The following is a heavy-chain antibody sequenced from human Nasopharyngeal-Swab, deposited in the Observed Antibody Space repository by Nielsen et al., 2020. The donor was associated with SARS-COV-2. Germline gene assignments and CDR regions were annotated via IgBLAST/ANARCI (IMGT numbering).Heavy chain of an antibody. CDR1: GGTFSSYA. V-gene: IGHV1-69*13. CDR2: IIPIFGTA. D-gene: IGHD3-10*01. J-gene: IGHJ6*02. CDR3: ARDPSYGPTPEHPYYYYYYGMDV. Sequence: SVKVSCKASGGTFSSYAISWVRQAPGQGLEWMGGIIPIFGTANYAQKFQGRVTITADESTSTAYMELSSLRSEDTAVYYCARDPSYGPTPEHPYYYYYYGMDVWGQGTTVTVSS.